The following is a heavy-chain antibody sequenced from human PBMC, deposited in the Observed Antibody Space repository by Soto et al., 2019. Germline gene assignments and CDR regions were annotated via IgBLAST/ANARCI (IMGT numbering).Heavy chain of an antibody. CDR1: GDSVSSNRAA. D-gene: IGHD3-22*01. Sequence: PSQTLSLTCAISGDSVSSNRAAWHWIRQSPSRGLEWLGKTYYRSKWYNDYAVSVKSRMTVSPDTPRNQISLQLNSVTPEDTAVYYCARGSSGYAYRKPDHYYYGMDVWGQGTLVTVSS. V-gene: IGHV6-1*01. J-gene: IGHJ6*02. CDR3: ARGSSGYAYRKPDHYYYGMDV. CDR2: TYYRSKWYN.